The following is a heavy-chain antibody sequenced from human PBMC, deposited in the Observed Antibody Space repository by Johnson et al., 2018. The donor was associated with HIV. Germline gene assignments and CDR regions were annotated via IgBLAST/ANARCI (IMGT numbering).Heavy chain of an antibody. D-gene: IGHD5-18*01. CDR3: ARGVTGYSYGT. CDR1: GFTFSTYD. J-gene: IGHJ3*01. CDR2: ARSDAVRK. V-gene: IGHV3-33*01. Sequence: QVQLVESGGGVVQPGTSLRLSCAASGFTFSTYDMHWVRQAPGKGLEWVAVARSDAVRKYYIDSVKGRFTISRDNSKNTLFLQMNSLRVEDTAVYYCARGVTGYSYGTWGQGTMVTVSS.